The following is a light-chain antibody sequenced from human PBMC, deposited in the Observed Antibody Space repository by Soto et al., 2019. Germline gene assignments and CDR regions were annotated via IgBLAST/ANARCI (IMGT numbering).Light chain of an antibody. CDR3: QQYGSSGT. CDR2: GAS. J-gene: IGKJ1*01. Sequence: ERVMTRAPATVCVSPWRVATLCCTASQSASTNLAWYQQKPGQAPRLLIYGASTRATGLPARFSGSGSATDFTLTISRLEPEDFAVYYCQQYGSSGTFGQGTKVDIK. V-gene: IGKV3-15*01. CDR1: QSASTN.